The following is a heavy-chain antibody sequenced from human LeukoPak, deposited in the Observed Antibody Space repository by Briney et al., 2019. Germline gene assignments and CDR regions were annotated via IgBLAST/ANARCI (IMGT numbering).Heavy chain of an antibody. J-gene: IGHJ4*02. CDR3: ARAGKGDILTGYYFFDY. CDR2: ISAYNGNT. D-gene: IGHD3-9*01. CDR1: GYTFTSHG. Sequence: ASVKVSCKASGYTFTSHGISWVRQAPGQGLEWMGWISAYNGNTNYAQKLQGRVTMTTDTSTSTAYMELRSLTSDDTAAYYCARAGKGDILTGYYFFDYWGQGTLVTVSS. V-gene: IGHV1-18*04.